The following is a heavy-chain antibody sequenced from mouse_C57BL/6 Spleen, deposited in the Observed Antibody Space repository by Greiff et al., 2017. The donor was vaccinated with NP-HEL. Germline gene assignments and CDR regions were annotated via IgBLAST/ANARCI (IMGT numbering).Heavy chain of an antibody. Sequence: EVQGVESGEGLVKPGGSLKLSCAASGFTFSSYAMSWVRQTPEKRLEWVAYISSGGDYIYYADTVKGRFTISRDNARNTLYLQMSSLKSEDTAMYYCTRGIYDGYYVDYWGQGTTLTVSS. J-gene: IGHJ2*01. CDR1: GFTFSSYA. D-gene: IGHD2-3*01. V-gene: IGHV5-9-1*02. CDR3: TRGIYDGYYVDY. CDR2: ISSGGDYI.